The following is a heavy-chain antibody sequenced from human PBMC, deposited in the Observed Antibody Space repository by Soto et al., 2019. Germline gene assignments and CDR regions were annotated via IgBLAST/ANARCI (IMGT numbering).Heavy chain of an antibody. D-gene: IGHD3-10*01. J-gene: IGHJ3*02. CDR1: GFTFSDYH. V-gene: IGHV3-11*06. CDR3: ARSYKVFRCGVDAFDI. Sequence: PGGSLRLSCAASGFTFSDYHMSWIRQAPGRGLEWVSYISASGSDTNDADSVKGRFTISRDNAKNSLYLQMNSLRAEDTAGYCCARSYKVFRCGVDAFDIWGHGTMVTVSS. CDR2: ISASGSDT.